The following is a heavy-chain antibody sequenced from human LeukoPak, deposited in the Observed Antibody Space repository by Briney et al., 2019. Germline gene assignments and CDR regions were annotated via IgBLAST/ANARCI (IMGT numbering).Heavy chain of an antibody. V-gene: IGHV2-70*20. Sequence: SGPTLVNPTQTLTLTCTFSGFSLSTSGMCVSWVRQPPGKALEWLALIDWDDDKYYSTSLKTRLTISKDTSKNQVVLTMTNMDPVDTATYYCARNRRQADSSSWLADYYYYMDVWGKGTTVTVSS. J-gene: IGHJ6*03. CDR1: GFSLSTSGMC. CDR2: IDWDDDK. D-gene: IGHD6-13*01. CDR3: ARNRRQADSSSWLADYYYYMDV.